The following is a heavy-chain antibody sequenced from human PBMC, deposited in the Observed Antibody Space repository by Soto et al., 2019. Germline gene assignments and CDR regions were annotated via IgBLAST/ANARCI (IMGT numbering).Heavy chain of an antibody. CDR1: RYTFSSYD. D-gene: IGHD4-17*01. J-gene: IGHJ6*02. Sequence: QVQLVQSGAEVKKPGASVKVSCKASRYTFSSYDINWVRQATGQGLEWMGWMNPKSGHTGSAQKFQGRVTMTRDTSISTAYMELSSLRSEDTAIYYCARTDGDLDVWGQGTTVTVSS. CDR2: MNPKSGHT. V-gene: IGHV1-8*01. CDR3: ARTDGDLDV.